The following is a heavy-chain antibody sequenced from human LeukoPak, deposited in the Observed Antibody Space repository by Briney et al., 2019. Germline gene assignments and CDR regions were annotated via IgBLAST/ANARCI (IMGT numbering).Heavy chain of an antibody. V-gene: IGHV1-18*01. CDR3: ARVGITMVRGVGDY. Sequence: ASVKVSCKASGYTFTSCGISWVRQPPGQGLEWMGWISAYNGNTNYAQKLQGRVTMTTDTSTSTAYMELRSLRADDTAVYYCARVGITMVRGVGDYWGQGTLVTVSS. J-gene: IGHJ4*02. D-gene: IGHD3-10*01. CDR1: GYTFTSCG. CDR2: ISAYNGNT.